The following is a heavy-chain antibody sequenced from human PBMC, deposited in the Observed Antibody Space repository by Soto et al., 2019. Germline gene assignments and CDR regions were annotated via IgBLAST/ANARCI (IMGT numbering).Heavy chain of an antibody. CDR2: IIPIFATV. D-gene: IGHD5-18*01. J-gene: IGHJ4*02. CDR1: GGSFSSNP. V-gene: IGHV1-69*01. Sequence: QVQLVQSGSEVKKPGSSVNVYCKASGGSFSSNPISWVRQAPGQGLEWMAGIIPIFATVHYAQKFQGRVTITADESTRTAYMELTSLRSEDTAVYFCARGGRGYSSAPRYYFDYWGQGNLVPVS. CDR3: ARGGRGYSSAPRYYFDY.